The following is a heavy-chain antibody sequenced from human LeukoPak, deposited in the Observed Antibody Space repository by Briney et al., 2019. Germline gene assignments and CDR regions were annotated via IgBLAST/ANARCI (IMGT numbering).Heavy chain of an antibody. J-gene: IGHJ4*02. D-gene: IGHD1-26*01. CDR2: IIPIFGTA. V-gene: IGHV1-69*13. CDR1: GYTFTSYY. CDR3: ATSGSYYLFDY. Sequence: SVRVSCKASGYTFTSYYMHWVRQAPGQGLEWMGGIIPIFGTANYAQKFQGRVTITADESTSTAYMELSSLRSEDTAVYYCATSGSYYLFDYWGQGTLVTVSS.